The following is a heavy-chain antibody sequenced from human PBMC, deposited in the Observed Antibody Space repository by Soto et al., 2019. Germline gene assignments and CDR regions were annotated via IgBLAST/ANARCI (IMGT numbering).Heavy chain of an antibody. Sequence: GGSLRLSCAASGFTFSNFGMSWVRQAPGRGLEWVSAVSASGGSTYYADSVKGRFTISRDNSKNTLYLQMNSLRAEDTAVYYCASSSPASDYWDQGTLVTVSS. CDR3: ASSSPASDY. CDR2: VSASGGST. CDR1: GFTFSNFG. V-gene: IGHV3-23*01. D-gene: IGHD3-10*01. J-gene: IGHJ4*02.